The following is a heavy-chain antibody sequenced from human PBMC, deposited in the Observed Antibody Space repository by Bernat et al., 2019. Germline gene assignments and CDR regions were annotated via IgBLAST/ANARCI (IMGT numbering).Heavy chain of an antibody. V-gene: IGHV3-21*01. CDR1: GFSFSTYS. Sequence: QLVESGGGLVKPGESLRLSCAASGFSFSTYSMNWVRQAPGKGLEWVSSISNAGGTISYADYVRGRFTISRDNAENSLFLQMNSLRAEDTAVYYCAARHCSNGVCQFDDWGQGTLVTVSS. J-gene: IGHJ4*02. CDR3: AARHCSNGVCQFDD. D-gene: IGHD2-8*01. CDR2: ISNAGGTI.